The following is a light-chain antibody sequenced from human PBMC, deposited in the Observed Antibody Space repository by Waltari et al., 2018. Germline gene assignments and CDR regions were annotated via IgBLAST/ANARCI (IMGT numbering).Light chain of an antibody. J-gene: IGKJ1*01. CDR2: GTF. Sequence: EIVLTKYTATLPLYPGERVTLSCRASQSIGSHLAWYQQIPGQAPRLLISGTFNRATGIPARFSASGSGTDFTLTISSLEPEDFSVYYCQQRPSWTFGQGTKVEIK. CDR3: QQRPSWT. CDR1: QSIGSH. V-gene: IGKV3-11*01.